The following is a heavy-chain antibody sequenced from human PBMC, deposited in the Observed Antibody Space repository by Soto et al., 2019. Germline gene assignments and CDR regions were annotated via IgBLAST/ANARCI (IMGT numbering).Heavy chain of an antibody. CDR1: GGTFSSYA. D-gene: IGHD1-26*01. CDR3: ASHSGSSPEGRYYYGMDV. Sequence: QAQLVQSGAEVKKPGSSVKVSCKASGGTFSSYAISCVRQAPGQGLEWMGGIIPIFGTADYAQKFQGRVTITADEATSTAYMELSSLRSEDTAVYYCASHSGSSPEGRYYYGMDVWGQGTTVTVSS. CDR2: IIPIFGTA. V-gene: IGHV1-69*12. J-gene: IGHJ6*02.